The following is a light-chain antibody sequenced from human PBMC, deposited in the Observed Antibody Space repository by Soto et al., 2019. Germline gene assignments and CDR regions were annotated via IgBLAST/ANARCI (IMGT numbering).Light chain of an antibody. CDR2: TAS. V-gene: IGKV1-39*01. J-gene: IGKJ4*01. CDR3: QQSYKTPLT. CDR1: QTISIF. Sequence: DIQMTQSTSSLSASVGDRVTITCRASQTISIFLNWYQHKPGKPPTLLIYTASSLQSGVPSRFSGSGSGTDFTLTISSLQPEDFATYYCQQSYKTPLTFGGGTKVDIK.